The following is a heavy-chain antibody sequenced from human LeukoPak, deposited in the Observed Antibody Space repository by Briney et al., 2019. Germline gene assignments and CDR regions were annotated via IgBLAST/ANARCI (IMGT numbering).Heavy chain of an antibody. CDR2: ISSSSSYI. J-gene: IGHJ4*02. V-gene: IGHV3-21*01. CDR3: ARTIAVAGFELAY. D-gene: IGHD6-19*01. CDR1: GFTVSSNY. Sequence: GGSLRLSCAASGFTVSSNYMSWVRQAPGKGLEWVSSISSSSSYIYYADSVKGRFTISRDNAKNSLYLQMNSLRAEDAAVYYCARTIAVAGFELAYWGQGTLVTVSS.